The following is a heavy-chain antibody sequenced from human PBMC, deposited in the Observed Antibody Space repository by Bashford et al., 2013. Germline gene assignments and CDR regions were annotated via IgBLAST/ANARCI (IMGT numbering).Heavy chain of an antibody. CDR1: GYTFTSYD. CDR3: AREPQYCTNGVCYVVPRRNWFDP. Sequence: ASVKVSCKASGYTFTSYDINWVRQATGQGLEWMGWMNPNSGNTGYAQKFQGRVTMTRNTSISTAYMELSSLRSEDTAVYYCAREPQYCTNGVCYVVPRRNWFDPWGQGTLVTVSS. CDR2: MNPNSGNT. J-gene: IGHJ5*02. D-gene: IGHD2-8*01. V-gene: IGHV1-8*01.